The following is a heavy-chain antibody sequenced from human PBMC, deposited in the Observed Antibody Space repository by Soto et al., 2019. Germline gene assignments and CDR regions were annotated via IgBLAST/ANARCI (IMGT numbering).Heavy chain of an antibody. D-gene: IGHD5-18*01. J-gene: IGHJ4*02. V-gene: IGHV3-23*01. CDR2: ISDSGDRT. CDR1: GFTFSNYA. CDR3: VKERSGHSYADS. Sequence: EVQLLQSGGGLVQPGGSLRLSCAASGFTFSNYAMSWLRQPPGKGLEWVSAISDSGDRTYYADSVKGRFTISRDNSKNTLYLQMNSLRAEDPAVYYCVKERSGHSYADSWGQGTLVTVSS.